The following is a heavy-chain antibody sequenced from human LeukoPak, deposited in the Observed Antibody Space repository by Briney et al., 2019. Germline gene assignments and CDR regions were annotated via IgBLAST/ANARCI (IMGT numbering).Heavy chain of an antibody. CDR1: GYSFTTYG. CDR3: VRDEWQQLVILDH. D-gene: IGHD6-13*01. CDR2: ISGYNGNT. V-gene: IGHV1-18*01. J-gene: IGHJ4*02. Sequence: ASVKVSCKASGYSFTTYGISWVRQAPGQGLEWMGWISGYNGNTNYAQEFQGRVTMTTDTSTTTAYMKLRSLRSDDTAVYYCVRDEWQQLVILDHWGQGTLVTVSS.